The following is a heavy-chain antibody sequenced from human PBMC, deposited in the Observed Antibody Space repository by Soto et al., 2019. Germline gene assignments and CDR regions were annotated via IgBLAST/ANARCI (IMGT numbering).Heavy chain of an antibody. CDR2: TSYDESTK. V-gene: IGHV3-30*18. Sequence: QVQVVESGGGVVQPGMSLRLSCAASGFPFSAYGMHWVRQAPGKGLEWVAVTSYDESTKYYVDSVKGRFTISRDNSKNTLYLQMNSLSPEDTAVYYCAKGTLPGDFWGQGTPVTVSS. CDR1: GFPFSAYG. CDR3: AKGTLPGDF. J-gene: IGHJ4*02.